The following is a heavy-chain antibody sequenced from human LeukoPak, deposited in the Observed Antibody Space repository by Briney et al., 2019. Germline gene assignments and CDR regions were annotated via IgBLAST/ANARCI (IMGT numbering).Heavy chain of an antibody. Sequence: GASVKVSCKASGGTFSSYAISWVRQAPGQGLEWMGRIIPILGIANYAQKFQGRVTITADKSTSTAYMELSSLRSEDTAVYYCARDRVKQHLGDFDYWGQGTLVTVSS. V-gene: IGHV1-69*04. J-gene: IGHJ4*02. CDR3: ARDRVKQHLGDFDY. D-gene: IGHD6-13*01. CDR1: GGTFSSYA. CDR2: IIPILGIA.